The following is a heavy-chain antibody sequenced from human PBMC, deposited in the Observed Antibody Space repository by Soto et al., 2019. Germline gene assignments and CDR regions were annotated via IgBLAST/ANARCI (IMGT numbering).Heavy chain of an antibody. V-gene: IGHV3-74*01. D-gene: IGHD6-19*01. Sequence: EVQLVESGGGLVQPGGSLRLSCATSGFSFSNYWMHWVRQGPGKGLVWVSRIKSDGSGTTYADSVKGRFTISRDNAKNTLYLQMNNLRAEDTAVYYCAREAVAGTGCWFDPWSRGTLVIVSS. CDR2: IKSDGSGT. CDR3: AREAVAGTGCWFDP. CDR1: GFSFSNYW. J-gene: IGHJ5*02.